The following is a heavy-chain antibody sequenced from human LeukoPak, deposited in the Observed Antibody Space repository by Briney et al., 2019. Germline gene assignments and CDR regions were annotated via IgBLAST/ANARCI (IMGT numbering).Heavy chain of an antibody. J-gene: IGHJ4*02. CDR2: IIPIFGTA. V-gene: IGHV1-69*13. CDR3: ARDAVAGTWDY. Sequence: SVTVSCKASGGTFSSYVISGVRQAPGQGLEWMGGIIPIFGTANYAQKFQGRVTITADESTSTAYMELSSLISEDTAVYYCARDAVAGTWDYWGQGTLVTVSS. D-gene: IGHD6-19*01. CDR1: GGTFSSYV.